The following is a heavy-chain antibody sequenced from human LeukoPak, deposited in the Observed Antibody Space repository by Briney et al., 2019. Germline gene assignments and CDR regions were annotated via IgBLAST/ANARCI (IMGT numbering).Heavy chain of an antibody. D-gene: IGHD3-16*01. V-gene: IGHV3-23*01. CDR1: GFTFSSYA. J-gene: IGHJ4*02. Sequence: GGSLRLSCAASGFTFSSYAMSWVSQAPGKVLEWVSTISGSGGSTYYADSVKGRFTISRDNSKNTLYMQVNSLGAEDTSVYYCARDIRSSGGVFDYWGQGTLVTVSS. CDR2: ISGSGGST. CDR3: ARDIRSSGGVFDY.